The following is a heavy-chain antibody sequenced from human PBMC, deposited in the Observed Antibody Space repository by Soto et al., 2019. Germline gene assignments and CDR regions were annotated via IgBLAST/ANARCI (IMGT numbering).Heavy chain of an antibody. CDR3: ARENGTYYDFWSGYYDGVMYV. J-gene: IGHJ6*02. CDR1: GYTFTSYY. V-gene: IGHV1-46*01. Sequence: ASVKVSCKASGYTFTSYYMHWVRQAPGQGLEWMGIINPSGGSTSYAPKFPGRVTMNRDTCTSTVYMEMSSLRSEDTAVYYCARENGTYYDFWSGYYDGVMYVWGQGTTVTVSS. CDR2: INPSGGST. D-gene: IGHD3-3*01.